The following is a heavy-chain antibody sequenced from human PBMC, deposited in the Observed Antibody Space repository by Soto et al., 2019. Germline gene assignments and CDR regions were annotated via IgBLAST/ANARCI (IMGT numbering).Heavy chain of an antibody. V-gene: IGHV3-23*01. CDR3: ANGLVGATAYYFDY. J-gene: IGHJ4*02. D-gene: IGHD1-26*01. CDR2: ISGSGGST. Sequence: GGSLRLSCAASGFTFSSYAMSWVRQAPGKGLEWVSAISGSGGSTYYADSVKGRFTISRDNSKNTLYLQMNSLRAEDTAVYYCANGLVGATAYYFDYWGQGTLVTVSS. CDR1: GFTFSSYA.